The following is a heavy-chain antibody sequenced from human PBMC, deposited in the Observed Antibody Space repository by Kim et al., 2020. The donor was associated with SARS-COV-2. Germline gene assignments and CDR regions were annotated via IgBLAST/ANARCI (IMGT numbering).Heavy chain of an antibody. V-gene: IGHV3-30*18. CDR2: VSFDGGAQ. CDR3: VKEATPRVAHHLDY. D-gene: IGHD3-3*01. J-gene: IGHJ4*02. CDR1: GFVFSNYG. Sequence: GGSLRHSCAGSGFVFSNYGMQWVRQAPGKGLEWMAVVSFDGGAQYYADSVRGRFTISRDNSKNTLYLEMNGLRVDDTSIYYCVKEATPRVAHHLDYWGQG.